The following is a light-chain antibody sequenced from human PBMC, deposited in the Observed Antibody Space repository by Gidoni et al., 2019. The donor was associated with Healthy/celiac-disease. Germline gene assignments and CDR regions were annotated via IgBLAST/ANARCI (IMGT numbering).Light chain of an antibody. J-gene: IGKJ2*01. Sequence: ERVLTQSPGTLSLSPGERATLASRASQSLGSSYLAWYKQERGQAPSLLIYAASSRAAGIPDRFSGSGSGTAFTLTISGLEPEDFAVSYCQLYGSTPPYTFGQGTKLEIK. V-gene: IGKV3-20*01. CDR1: QSLGSSY. CDR3: QLYGSTPPYT. CDR2: AAS.